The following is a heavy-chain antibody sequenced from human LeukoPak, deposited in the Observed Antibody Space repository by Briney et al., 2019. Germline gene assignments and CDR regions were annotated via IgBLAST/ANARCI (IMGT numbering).Heavy chain of an antibody. CDR2: IYYSGST. D-gene: IGHD2-2*01. V-gene: IGHV4-39*07. CDR1: GGSISSSSYY. Sequence: SETLSLTCTVSGGSISSSSYYWGWIRQPPGKGLEWIGSIYYSGSTNYNPSLKSRVTISVDTSKNQFSLKLSSVTAADTAVYYCARRRSVYCSSTSCYRQGYWYFDLWGRGTLVTVSS. J-gene: IGHJ2*01. CDR3: ARRRSVYCSSTSCYRQGYWYFDL.